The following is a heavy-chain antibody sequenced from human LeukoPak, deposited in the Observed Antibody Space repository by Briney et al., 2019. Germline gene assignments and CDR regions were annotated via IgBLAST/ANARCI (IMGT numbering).Heavy chain of an antibody. Sequence: GASVKVSCKASGYTFTGYYMHWVRQAPGQGLEWMGWINPNSGGTNYAQKFQGRVTMTRDTSISTAYMELSRLRSDDTAVYYCARDRIVGATFDYYYGMDVWGQGTTVTVSS. CDR3: ARDRIVGATFDYYYGMDV. CDR1: GYTFTGYY. V-gene: IGHV1-2*02. J-gene: IGHJ6*02. D-gene: IGHD1-26*01. CDR2: INPNSGGT.